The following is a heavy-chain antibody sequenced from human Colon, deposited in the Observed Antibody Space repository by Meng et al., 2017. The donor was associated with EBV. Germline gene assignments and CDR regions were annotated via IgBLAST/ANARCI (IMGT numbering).Heavy chain of an antibody. J-gene: IGHJ4*02. CDR1: GGSISSVYW. D-gene: IGHD5-18*01. V-gene: IGHV4-4*02. CDR3: ARGGYYSFDY. Sequence: HVQLQESAPGLVKPSETLPLTCAVSGGSISSVYWWTWVRQSPGKGLEWIGEIYHSGSTNYNPSLKSRVTISVDKSKNQFSLKLTSVTAADTAVYYCARGGYYSFDYWGQRTLVTVSS. CDR2: IYHSGST.